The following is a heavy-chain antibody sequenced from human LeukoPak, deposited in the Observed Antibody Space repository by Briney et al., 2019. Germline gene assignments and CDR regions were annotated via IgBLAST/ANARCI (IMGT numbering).Heavy chain of an antibody. V-gene: IGHV3-7*01. CDR2: IKQDGSEK. CDR3: ARVRELSYYDAFDI. D-gene: IGHD1-26*01. J-gene: IGHJ3*02. CDR1: GFTFSSYS. Sequence: GGSLRLSCAASGFTFSSYSMNWVRQAPGKGLEWVANIKQDGSEKYYVDSVKGRFTLSRDNAENSLYLQMNSLRAEDTAIYYCARVRELSYYDAFDIWGQGTMVTVSS.